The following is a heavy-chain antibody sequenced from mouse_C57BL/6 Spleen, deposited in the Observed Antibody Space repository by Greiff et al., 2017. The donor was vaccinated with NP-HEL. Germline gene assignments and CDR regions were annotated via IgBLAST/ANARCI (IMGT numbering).Heavy chain of an antibody. J-gene: IGHJ1*03. D-gene: IGHD1-1*01. CDR1: GFSFTSYG. Sequence: VQLQQSGPGLVQPSQCLSITCTVSGFSFTSYGVHWVRQSPGQGLEWLGVIWRGGSTDYNAAFMSRLIITTDNSKSQVFYKMNSLQADDTAIYYWAKNCGTTVVADWYFDVWGTGTTVTVSS. CDR3: AKNCGTTVVADWYFDV. CDR2: IWRGGST. V-gene: IGHV2-5*01.